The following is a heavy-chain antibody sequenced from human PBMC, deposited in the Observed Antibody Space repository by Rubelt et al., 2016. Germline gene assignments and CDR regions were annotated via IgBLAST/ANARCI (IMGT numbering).Heavy chain of an antibody. CDR2: IYYTGSA. D-gene: IGHD5-18*01. CDR3: ARRGYSYAYDY. V-gene: IGHV4-39*01. CDR1: GGSITAISHY. Sequence: QVQLQESGPGLEKPSETLSLTCNVSGGSITAISHYWGWFRQPPGKGLEWIGSIYYTGSAYYNPSLKSRVTISVDTSKNQFALKLSSVTAADTAVYFCARRGYSYAYDYWGQGTLVTVSS. J-gene: IGHJ4*02.